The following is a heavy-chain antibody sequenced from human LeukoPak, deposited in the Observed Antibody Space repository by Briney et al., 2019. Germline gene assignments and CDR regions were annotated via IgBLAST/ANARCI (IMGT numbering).Heavy chain of an antibody. V-gene: IGHV3-48*04. Sequence: GGSLRLSCAASGFTFSSFGMNWVRQAPGKGLEWVSYISDSSSITYYADSVKGRFTISRDNAKNTLYLQMNSLRAEDTAVYYCARDRGYTQDYWGQGTLVTVSS. J-gene: IGHJ4*02. CDR3: ARDRGYTQDY. CDR2: ISDSSSIT. CDR1: GFTFSSFG. D-gene: IGHD5-12*01.